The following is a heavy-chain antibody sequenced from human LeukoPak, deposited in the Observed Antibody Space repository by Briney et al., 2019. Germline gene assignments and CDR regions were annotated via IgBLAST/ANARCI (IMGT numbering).Heavy chain of an antibody. CDR2: IRGSGGST. CDR3: AKPRIVGATAAYYFDY. Sequence: GGSLRLSCAASGFTFSSYAMSWVRQAPGKGLEWVSAIRGSGGSTYYADSVKGRFTISRDNSKNTLYLQMNSLRAEDTAVYYCAKPRIVGATAAYYFDYWGQGTLVTVSS. D-gene: IGHD1-26*01. J-gene: IGHJ4*02. CDR1: GFTFSSYA. V-gene: IGHV3-23*01.